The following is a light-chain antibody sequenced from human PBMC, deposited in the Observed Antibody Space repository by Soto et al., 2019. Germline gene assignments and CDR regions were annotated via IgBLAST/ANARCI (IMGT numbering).Light chain of an antibody. CDR2: GAS. J-gene: IGKJ4*01. V-gene: IGKV3-20*01. Sequence: EIVLTQSPATLSLFPGERATLSCLASQTIITNYLAWYQQIPGQAPRLLIYGASSRATGIPDRFTGSGSGTDFTLTISRLEPEDFAVYYCQQYSSSALTFGGGTKVDIK. CDR1: QTIITNY. CDR3: QQYSSSALT.